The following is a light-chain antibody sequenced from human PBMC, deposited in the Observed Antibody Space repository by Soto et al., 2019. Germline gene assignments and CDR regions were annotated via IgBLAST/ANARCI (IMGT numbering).Light chain of an antibody. CDR2: DVT. CDR3: SSKRDGNTLVV. CDR1: SSDVGLYNY. J-gene: IGLJ2*01. Sequence: QSVLTQPASVSGSPGQSITISCTGTSSDVGLYNYVSWYQQHPGKAPKLLIYDVTNRPSGVSNRFSGSKSGNTASLTISGLQAEDEAEYYCSSKRDGNTLVVFGGGTKLTVL. V-gene: IGLV2-14*03.